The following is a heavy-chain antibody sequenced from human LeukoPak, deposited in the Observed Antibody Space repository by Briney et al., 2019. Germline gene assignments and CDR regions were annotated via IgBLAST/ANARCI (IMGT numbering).Heavy chain of an antibody. D-gene: IGHD6-19*01. CDR3: ARGSSIAVAGMDY. CDR2: IIPIFGTA. CDR1: GGTFSSYA. J-gene: IGHJ4*02. V-gene: IGHV1-69*13. Sequence: ASVNVSCKASGGTFSSYAISWVRPAPGQGLEWMGGIIPIFGTANYAQKFQGRVTITADESTSTAYMELSSLRSEDTAVYYCARGSSIAVAGMDYWGQGTLVTVSS.